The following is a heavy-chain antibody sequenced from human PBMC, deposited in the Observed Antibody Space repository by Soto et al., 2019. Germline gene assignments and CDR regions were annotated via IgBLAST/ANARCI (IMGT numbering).Heavy chain of an antibody. CDR2: IYRIGTT. Sequence: QLQLQESGSGLVKPSQTLSLTCAVSGGSISGGSYSWIWIRQPPGKGLEWIGYIYRIGTTFYNPSLTNRVTFSIDRSKNEFSLHLNSVTAADTAMYYCGVFDTYARFAGSWGRGTLVTVSS. CDR1: GGSISGGSYS. V-gene: IGHV4-30-2*01. D-gene: IGHD3-10*02. J-gene: IGHJ5*02. CDR3: GVFDTYARFAGS.